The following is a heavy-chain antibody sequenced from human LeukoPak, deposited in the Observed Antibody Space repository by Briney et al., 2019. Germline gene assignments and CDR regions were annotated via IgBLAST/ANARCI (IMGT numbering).Heavy chain of an antibody. CDR1: GFAVGSNY. D-gene: IGHD3-10*01. V-gene: IGHV3-53*01. CDR3: ARGWGVFDY. CDR2: IYSGGAI. Sequence: GGSLRLSCVASGFAVGSNYMSWVRQAPGKGLEWVSLIYSGGAIRYADSVKGRFTISRDSSKNTLYLQMNSLRVEDTAIYYCARGWGVFDYWGQGTLVTVSS. J-gene: IGHJ4*02.